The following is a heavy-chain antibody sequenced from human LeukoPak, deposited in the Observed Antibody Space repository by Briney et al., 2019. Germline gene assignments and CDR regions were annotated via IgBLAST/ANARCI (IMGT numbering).Heavy chain of an antibody. Sequence: PSETLSLTCTVSGGSISSYYWGWIRQPPGKGLEWIGSIYHSGSTYYNPSLKSRVTISVDTSKNQFSLKLSSVTAADTAVYYCARGRNYYDSSVVSGYFDYWGQGTLVTVSS. J-gene: IGHJ4*02. CDR3: ARGRNYYDSSVVSGYFDY. V-gene: IGHV4-38-2*02. CDR2: IYHSGST. D-gene: IGHD3-22*01. CDR1: GGSISSYY.